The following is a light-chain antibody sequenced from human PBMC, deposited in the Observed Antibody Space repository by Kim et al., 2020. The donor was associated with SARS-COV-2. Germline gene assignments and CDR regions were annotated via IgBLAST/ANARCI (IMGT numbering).Light chain of an antibody. Sequence: LSPRESASRSCRASQSVSNSVAWYQQKPGQAPRLVICDASSRATGISDRFSGSGSGADFTLTISRLEPEDFGVYYCQQYVTVPITFGGGTKVDIK. CDR3: QQYVTVPIT. CDR1: QSVSNSV. V-gene: IGKV3-20*01. J-gene: IGKJ4*01. CDR2: DAS.